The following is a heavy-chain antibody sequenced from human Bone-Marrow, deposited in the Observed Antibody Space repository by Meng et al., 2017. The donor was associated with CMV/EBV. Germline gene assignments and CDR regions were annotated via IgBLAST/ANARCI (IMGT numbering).Heavy chain of an antibody. Sequence: EIQLVELVVGLVKPGGSLSVSCTLSGLVFSDAWVIWVRQARGKGLEWVGRVKSKGSGETTDNSAPVKGRFTISRDDLKNMICLQMNSLQVKDTAIYFCTHCQDYYETVGRWGQGTLVTVSS. CDR1: GLVFSDAW. J-gene: IGHJ4*02. D-gene: IGHD3-16*01. CDR3: THCQDYYETVGR. CDR2: VKSKGSGETT. V-gene: IGHV3-15*01.